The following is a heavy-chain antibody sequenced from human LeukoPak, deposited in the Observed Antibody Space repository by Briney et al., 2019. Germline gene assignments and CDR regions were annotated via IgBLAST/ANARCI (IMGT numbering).Heavy chain of an antibody. D-gene: IGHD3-22*01. CDR3: ARDAHYYDSSGRESNAFDI. Sequence: SVKVSCKASGGTFSSYAISWVRQAPGQGLEWMGGIIPIFGTANYAQKFQGRVTITADESTSTAYMELSSLRSEDTAVYYCARDAHYYDSSGRESNAFDIWGQGTMVTVSS. V-gene: IGHV1-69*13. J-gene: IGHJ3*02. CDR2: IIPIFGTA. CDR1: GGTFSSYA.